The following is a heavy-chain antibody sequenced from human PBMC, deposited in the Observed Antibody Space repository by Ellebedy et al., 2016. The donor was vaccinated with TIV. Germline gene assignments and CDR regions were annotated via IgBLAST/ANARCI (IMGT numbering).Heavy chain of an antibody. J-gene: IGHJ4*02. CDR1: GFTFDDNA. Sequence: SLKISCAASGFTFDDNAMHWVRQAPGKGLEWVSGISWNSGAIGYGDPVKGRFTISRDNARNSLYLQMDSLGPEDTALYYCVKAPTNTGRLDFWGQGTLVTVSS. D-gene: IGHD3-10*01. CDR2: ISWNSGAI. CDR3: VKAPTNTGRLDF. V-gene: IGHV3-9*01.